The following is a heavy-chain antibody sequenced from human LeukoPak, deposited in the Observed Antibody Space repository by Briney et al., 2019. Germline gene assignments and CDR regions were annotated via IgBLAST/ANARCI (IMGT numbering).Heavy chain of an antibody. J-gene: IGHJ5*02. CDR3: AREEGYCSSTSCYSWFDP. CDR1: GFTFSSYS. V-gene: IGHV3-21*01. CDR2: ISSSSSYI. Sequence: GGSLRLSCAASGFTFSSYSMNWVRQAPGKGLEWVSSISSSSSYIYYADSVKGRFTISRDNAKNSLYLQMNSLRAEDTAVYYCAREEGYCSSTSCYSWFDPWGQGTLVTVSS. D-gene: IGHD2-2*02.